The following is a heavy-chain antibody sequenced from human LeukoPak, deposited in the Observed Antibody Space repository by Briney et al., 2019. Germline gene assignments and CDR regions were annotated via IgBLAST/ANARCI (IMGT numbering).Heavy chain of an antibody. J-gene: IGHJ5*02. CDR3: ARVNLGLKFFGELPNWFDP. Sequence: ASVKVSCKASGYAFTTYGISWVRQAPGQGLEWMGWINPNSGGTNYAQKFQGRVTMTRDTSISTAYMELSRLRSDDTAVYFCARVNLGLKFFGELPNWFDPWGQGTLVTVSS. V-gene: IGHV1-2*02. CDR2: INPNSGGT. CDR1: GYAFTTYG. D-gene: IGHD3-10*01.